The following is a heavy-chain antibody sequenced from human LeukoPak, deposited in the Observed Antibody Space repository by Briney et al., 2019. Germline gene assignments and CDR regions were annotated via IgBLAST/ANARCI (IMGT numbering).Heavy chain of an antibody. D-gene: IGHD2-2*01. V-gene: IGHV3-48*01. CDR1: GFTFSSYS. CDR3: ARAPLIVVVPATD. Sequence: PGGSLRLSCAASGFTFSSYSMNWVRQAPGKGLEWVSYISSSSSTIYYADSVKGRFTISRDNAKNSLYLKMNSLRAADTAVYYLARAPLIVVVPATDGGQGTRAT. J-gene: IGHJ4*02. CDR2: ISSSSSTI.